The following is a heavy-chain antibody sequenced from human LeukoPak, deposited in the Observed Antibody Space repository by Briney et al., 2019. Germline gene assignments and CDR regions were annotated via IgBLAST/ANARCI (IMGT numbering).Heavy chain of an antibody. CDR2: IVVGSGNT. CDR1: GFTFTSSA. J-gene: IGHJ4*02. Sequence: ASVKVSCKASGFTFTSSAVQWVRQARGQRLEWIGWIVVGSGNTNYAQKFQERVTITRDMSTSTAYMELSSLRSEDTAVYYCAAALTYYYDSSGLDYWGQGTLVTVSS. V-gene: IGHV1-58*01. CDR3: AAALTYYYDSSGLDY. D-gene: IGHD3-22*01.